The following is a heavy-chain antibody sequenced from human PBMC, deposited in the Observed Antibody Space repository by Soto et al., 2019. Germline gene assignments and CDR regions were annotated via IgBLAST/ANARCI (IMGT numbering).Heavy chain of an antibody. Sequence: GGSLRLSCAASGFTFSSYGMHWVRQAPGKGLEWVAVIWYDGSNKYYADSVKGRFTISRDNSKNTLYLQMNSLRAEDTAVYYCARGTPPYYYGSGSYSNWGQGTLVTVSS. V-gene: IGHV3-33*01. CDR1: GFTFSSYG. CDR3: ARGTPPYYYGSGSYSN. D-gene: IGHD3-10*01. CDR2: IWYDGSNK. J-gene: IGHJ4*02.